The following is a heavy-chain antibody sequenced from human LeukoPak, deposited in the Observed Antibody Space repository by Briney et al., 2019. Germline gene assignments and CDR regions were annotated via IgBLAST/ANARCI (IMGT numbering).Heavy chain of an antibody. CDR2: IKQDGSET. CDR1: GFTFSNFW. D-gene: IGHD6-19*01. V-gene: IGHV3-7*01. J-gene: IGHJ4*02. CDR3: ARQRGSGCLDY. Sequence: GGSLRLSWAASGFTFSNFWMDWVRQAPGKGLEWVANIKQDGSETYYVDSVKGRFTISRDNAKNSLSLQMNSLRAEDTAVYYCARQRGSGCLDYWGQGTLVTVSS.